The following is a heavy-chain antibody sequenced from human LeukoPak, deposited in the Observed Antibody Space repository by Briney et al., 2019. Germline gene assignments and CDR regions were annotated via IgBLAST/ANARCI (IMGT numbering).Heavy chain of an antibody. CDR1: GFTFSSYA. J-gene: IGHJ5*02. V-gene: IGHV3-23*01. D-gene: IGHD3-10*01. CDR2: ISGSGSST. Sequence: GGSLRLSCAASGFTFSSYAMSWVRQAPGKGLEWVSGISGSGSSTYYADSVKGRFTISRDNSKNTLYLQMNSLRAEDTAVYFCAKTEMGRVTMVRGVREVPGWFDPWGQGTLVTVSS. CDR3: AKTEMGRVTMVRGVREVPGWFDP.